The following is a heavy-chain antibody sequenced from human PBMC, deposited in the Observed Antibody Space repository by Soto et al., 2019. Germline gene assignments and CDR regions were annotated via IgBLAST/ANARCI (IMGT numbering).Heavy chain of an antibody. V-gene: IGHV4-30-4*01. CDR2: ISYSGTT. D-gene: IGHD4-17*01. J-gene: IGHJ4*02. Sequence: QVQLQESGPGLVKPSQTLSLTCTVSGGSISSGNDYWSWIRQPPGKGLEWIGFISYSGTTHYSASLRSRVSLSVDTSKNQFSLDLSSVTAADTAVYYCATMGTPVTGLYYFDYWGQGTLVTVSS. CDR1: GGSISSGNDY. CDR3: ATMGTPVTGLYYFDY.